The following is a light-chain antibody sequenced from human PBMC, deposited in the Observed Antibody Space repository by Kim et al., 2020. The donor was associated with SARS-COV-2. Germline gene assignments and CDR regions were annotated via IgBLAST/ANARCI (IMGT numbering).Light chain of an antibody. V-gene: IGLV6-57*01. CDR3: QSYDSSPWV. Sequence: NFMLTQPHSVSESPGKTVTISCARSSGSIASNYVQWYRQRPGSSPTTVIYEDNQRPSGVPDRFSGSIDSSSNSASLTISGLRPEDEADYYCQSYDSSPWVFGGGTQLTV. J-gene: IGLJ3*02. CDR2: EDN. CDR1: SGSIASNY.